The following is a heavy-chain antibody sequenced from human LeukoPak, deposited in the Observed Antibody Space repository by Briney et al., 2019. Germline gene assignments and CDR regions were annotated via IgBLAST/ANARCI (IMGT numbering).Heavy chain of an antibody. J-gene: IGHJ5*02. CDR1: GYTFTGYY. D-gene: IGHD3-22*01. CDR3: ARELGGGVVVTTFDP. V-gene: IGHV1-2*02. Sequence: ASVKVSCKASGYTFTGYYMHRVRQAPGQGLEWMGWINPNSGGTNYAQKFQGRVTMTRDTSISTAYMELSRLRSDDTAVYYCARELGGGVVVTTFDPWGQGTLVTVSS. CDR2: INPNSGGT.